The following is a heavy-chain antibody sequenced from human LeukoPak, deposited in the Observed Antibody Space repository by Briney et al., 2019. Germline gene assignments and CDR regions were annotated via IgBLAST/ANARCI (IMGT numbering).Heavy chain of an antibody. Sequence: GGSLRLSCVASGFSVSSNYMSWVRQAPGKGLEWVSVIYGGGRTYYADSVRGRFTISRDNSKDTLYLQMNSLRAEDTAVYYCARGARGYSYGDDYWGQGTLVTVSS. CDR2: IYGGGRT. V-gene: IGHV3-53*01. CDR3: ARGARGYSYGDDY. D-gene: IGHD5-18*01. J-gene: IGHJ4*02. CDR1: GFSVSSNY.